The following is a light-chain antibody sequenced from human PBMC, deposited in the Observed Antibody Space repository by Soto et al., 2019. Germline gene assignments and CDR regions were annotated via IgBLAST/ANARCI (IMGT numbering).Light chain of an antibody. CDR1: TSNVESET. J-gene: IGLJ3*02. Sequence: QSVLTQPPSASGAPGQTVTISCSGSTSNVESETVNWYQQLPGTAPKLVVFRNNKRPSAVPDRFSASKSGTSASLAISNLQPEDEADYYCVAWDANLNGWVFGGGTKLTVL. CDR3: VAWDANLNGWV. CDR2: RNN. V-gene: IGLV1-44*01.